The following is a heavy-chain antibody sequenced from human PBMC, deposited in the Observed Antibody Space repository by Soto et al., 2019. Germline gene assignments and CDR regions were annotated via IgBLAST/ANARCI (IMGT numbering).Heavy chain of an antibody. CDR2: IYSGGST. J-gene: IGHJ6*02. Sequence: EVQLVESGGGLIQPGGSLRLSCAASGFTVSSNYMSWVRQAPGKGLEWVSVIYSGGSTYYADSVKGRFTISRDNSKNTLYRQMNSLRVEDTAVYYCARERWELPYYYYGLDVWGQGTTVTVSS. D-gene: IGHD1-26*01. CDR1: GFTVSSNY. V-gene: IGHV3-53*01. CDR3: ARERWELPYYYYGLDV.